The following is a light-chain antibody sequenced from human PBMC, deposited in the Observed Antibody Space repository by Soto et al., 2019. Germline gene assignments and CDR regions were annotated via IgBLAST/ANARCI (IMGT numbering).Light chain of an antibody. CDR2: KAS. V-gene: IGKV1-5*03. Sequence: DLQMTQSPSTLSASVGDRVRITCRASQSISTWLAWYQQKPGKAPKLLIYKASSLEGGVPSRFSGSGSGTEFTLTISSLQPDYFATYYCQQYNSYWTFGQGTKVEIK. CDR3: QQYNSYWT. CDR1: QSISTW. J-gene: IGKJ1*01.